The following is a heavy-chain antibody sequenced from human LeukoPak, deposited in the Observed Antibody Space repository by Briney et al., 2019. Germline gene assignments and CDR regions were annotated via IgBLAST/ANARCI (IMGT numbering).Heavy chain of an antibody. CDR2: ISSSGNIV. V-gene: IGHV3-48*03. Sequence: GGSLRLFCAASGFTFSNYEMNWVRQAPGKGLEWVSYISSSGNIVYYADSVKGRFTISRDNAKNSMYLVISSLRAEDTAVYYCAGTYPHDYGDYVEYFQYWGQGTLVTVSS. D-gene: IGHD4-17*01. CDR3: AGTYPHDYGDYVEYFQY. J-gene: IGHJ1*01. CDR1: GFTFSNYE.